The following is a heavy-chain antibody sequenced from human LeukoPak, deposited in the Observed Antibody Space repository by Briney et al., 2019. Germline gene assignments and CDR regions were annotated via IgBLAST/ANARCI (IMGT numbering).Heavy chain of an antibody. V-gene: IGHV3-74*01. J-gene: IGHJ4*02. CDR2: INTDGSRT. Sequence: SLRLSCAASGFTFSNLGVHWGRHAPGKGLVWVSGINTDGSRTNYADSVKGRFTISRDNAKNTLYLQMNSLRAEDTAVYFCAITGGYWGQGTLVTVSS. CDR1: GFTFSNLG. D-gene: IGHD7-27*01. CDR3: AITGGY.